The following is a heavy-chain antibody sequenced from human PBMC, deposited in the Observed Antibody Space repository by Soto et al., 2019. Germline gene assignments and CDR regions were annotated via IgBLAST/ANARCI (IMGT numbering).Heavy chain of an antibody. V-gene: IGHV3-7*03. Sequence: PGGSLRLSCAASGFTFGSYWMTWVRQAPGKGLGWVGNIKQDGSEKYYVDSVRGRFAISRDNAKNSLYLQMNSLRVEDTALYYCARDSVAAGGLDPWGQGTLVTVSS. CDR2: IKQDGSEK. CDR1: GFTFGSYW. J-gene: IGHJ5*02. D-gene: IGHD6-19*01. CDR3: ARDSVAAGGLDP.